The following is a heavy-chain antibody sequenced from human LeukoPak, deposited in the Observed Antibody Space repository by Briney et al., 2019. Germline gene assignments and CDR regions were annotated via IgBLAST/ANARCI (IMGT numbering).Heavy chain of an antibody. J-gene: IGHJ5*02. D-gene: IGHD6-19*01. CDR1: GFTFSGSA. Sequence: GGSLRLSRAASGFTFSGSAMHWVRQASGKGLEWVGRIRSKANSYATAYAASVKGRFTISRDDSKNTAYLQMNSLKTEDTAVYYCTRSYSSGTNWFDPWGQGTLVTVSS. CDR2: IRSKANSYAT. V-gene: IGHV3-73*01. CDR3: TRSYSSGTNWFDP.